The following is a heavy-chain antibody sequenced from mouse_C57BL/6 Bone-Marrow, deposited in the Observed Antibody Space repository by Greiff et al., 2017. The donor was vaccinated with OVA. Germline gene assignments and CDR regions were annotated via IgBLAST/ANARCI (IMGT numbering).Heavy chain of an antibody. V-gene: IGHV5-6*02. CDR2: ISSGGSYT. CDR3: ARHPDPFAY. Sequence: DVKLVESGGDLVKPGGSLKLSCAASGFTFSSYGMSWVRQTPDKRLEWVATISSGGSYTYYPDSVKGRFTITRDNAKNTLYLQMSSLKSEDTAVYYCARHPDPFAYWGQGTLVTVSA. J-gene: IGHJ3*01. CDR1: GFTFSSYG.